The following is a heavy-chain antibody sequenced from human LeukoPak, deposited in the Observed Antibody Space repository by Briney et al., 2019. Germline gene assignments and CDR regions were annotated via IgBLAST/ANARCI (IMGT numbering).Heavy chain of an antibody. Sequence: ASVKVSCKASGYTFTSYDINWVRQATGQGLEWMGWMNPNSGNTGYAQKFQSRVTMTRNTSISTAYMELSSLRSEDTAVYYCARVYSGAAAGLYFDYWGQGTLVTVSS. D-gene: IGHD6-13*01. CDR3: ARVYSGAAAGLYFDY. J-gene: IGHJ4*02. V-gene: IGHV1-8*01. CDR2: MNPNSGNT. CDR1: GYTFTSYD.